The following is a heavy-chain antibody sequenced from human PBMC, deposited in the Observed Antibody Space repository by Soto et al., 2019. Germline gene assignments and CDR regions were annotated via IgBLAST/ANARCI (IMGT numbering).Heavy chain of an antibody. CDR2: ISYDGSNK. J-gene: IGHJ6*02. CDR1: GFTFSTYG. CDR3: ANGYRSSWSPPYYYYGMDV. Sequence: QVQLVESGGGVVQPGRSLRLSCAASGFTFSTYGMHWVRQAPGKGLEWVAVISYDGSNKYYADSVKGRFTISRDNSKNTLYLQMNSLRAEDTAVYYCANGYRSSWSPPYYYYGMDVWGQGTTVTVSS. D-gene: IGHD6-13*01. V-gene: IGHV3-30-3*01.